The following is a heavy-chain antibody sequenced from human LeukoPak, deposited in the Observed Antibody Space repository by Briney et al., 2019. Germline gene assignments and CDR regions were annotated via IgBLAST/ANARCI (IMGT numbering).Heavy chain of an antibody. CDR3: ARFSNGQVSYYFDY. CDR1: GGSISSYY. D-gene: IGHD1-14*01. Sequence: SETLSLTCTVSGGSISSYYWSRIRQPPGKGLEWIGYIYYSGSTNYNPSLKSRVTISVGTSKNQFSLKLSSVTAADTAVYYCARFSNGQVSYYFDYWGQGTLVTVSS. CDR2: IYYSGST. V-gene: IGHV4-59*08. J-gene: IGHJ4*02.